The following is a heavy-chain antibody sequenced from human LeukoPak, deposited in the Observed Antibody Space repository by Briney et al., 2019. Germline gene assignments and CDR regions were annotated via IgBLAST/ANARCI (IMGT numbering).Heavy chain of an antibody. V-gene: IGHV4-34*01. J-gene: IGHJ6*03. Sequence: SETLSLTCAVYGGSFSNYYWSWIRQPPGKGLEWIGEINDSGRTNYNPSLMSRVTVSVDTSKNQFSLRLTSVTATDTAVYYCARRWDYGRNYYIDVWGKGATVSVSS. CDR3: ARRWDYGRNYYIDV. CDR2: INDSGRT. D-gene: IGHD4-17*01. CDR1: GGSFSNYY.